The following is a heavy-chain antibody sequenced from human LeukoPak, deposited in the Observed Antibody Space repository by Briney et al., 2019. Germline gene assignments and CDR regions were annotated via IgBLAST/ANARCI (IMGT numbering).Heavy chain of an antibody. CDR2: IFHSGST. CDR3: ARRYYDGSGRAFDY. V-gene: IGHV4-30-2*01. CDR1: GGSISSGGHY. D-gene: IGHD3-10*01. Sequence: SQTLSLTCTVSGGSISSGGHYWNWIRQPPGKGLELIGYIFHSGSTNYNPSLKSRVTISVDKSKNQFSLKLTSVTAADTAVYFCARRYYDGSGRAFDYWGPGTLVTVSS. J-gene: IGHJ4*02.